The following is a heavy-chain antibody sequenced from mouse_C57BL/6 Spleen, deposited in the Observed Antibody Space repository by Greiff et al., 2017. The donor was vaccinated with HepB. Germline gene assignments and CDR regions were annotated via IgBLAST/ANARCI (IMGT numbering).Heavy chain of an antibody. V-gene: IGHV1-76*01. J-gene: IGHJ2*01. CDR3: ARSIPTTVVATNYFDY. CDR2: IYPGSGNT. CDR1: GYTFTDYY. Sequence: VQLQQSGAELVRPGASVKLSCKASGYTFTDYYINWVKQRPGQGLEWIARIYPGSGNTYYNEKFKGKATLTAEKSSSTAYMQLSSLTSEDSAVYFCARSIPTTVVATNYFDYWGQGTTLTVSS. D-gene: IGHD1-1*01.